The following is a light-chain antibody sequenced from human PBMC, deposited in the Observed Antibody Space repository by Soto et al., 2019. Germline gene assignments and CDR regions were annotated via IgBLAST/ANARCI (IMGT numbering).Light chain of an antibody. CDR3: MQPLENFRT. Sequence: IVMTQSPLSLSVTPGEAASISCMSSARLLHKNGYNYVDWYMQKPGQSPQLLIYLGPNRASGVPDRFSGSGSDTYFTLEISRVEADDVGVYYCMQPLENFRTFGQGTKVDIK. J-gene: IGKJ1*01. CDR1: ARLLHKNGYNY. V-gene: IGKV2-28*01. CDR2: LGP.